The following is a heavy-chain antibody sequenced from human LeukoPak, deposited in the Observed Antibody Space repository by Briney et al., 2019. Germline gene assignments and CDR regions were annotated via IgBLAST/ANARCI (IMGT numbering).Heavy chain of an antibody. CDR3: ARGGDSGRYYGDY. Sequence: GGSLRLSCAVSGFTVSSIYMYWVRQAPGKGLEWVSLIYSGGSTHYADSVKGRFTISRDDSKNTLYLQMNTLRAEDTAVYYCARGGDSGRYYGDYWGQGTLVTVSS. CDR1: GFTVSSIY. V-gene: IGHV3-66*01. CDR2: IYSGGST. D-gene: IGHD3-22*01. J-gene: IGHJ4*02.